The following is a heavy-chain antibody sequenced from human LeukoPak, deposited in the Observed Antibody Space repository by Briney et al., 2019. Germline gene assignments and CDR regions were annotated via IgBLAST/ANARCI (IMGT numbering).Heavy chain of an antibody. CDR3: ARERYYYDSSGSGLLY. Sequence: GGSLRLSCAASGFTFSSYSMNWVRQAPGKGLEWVSYISSSSSTIYYADSVKGRFTISRDNAKNSLYLQMNSLRAEDTAVYYCARERYYYDSSGSGLLYWGQGTLVTVSS. J-gene: IGHJ4*02. V-gene: IGHV3-48*04. CDR2: ISSSSSTI. D-gene: IGHD3-22*01. CDR1: GFTFSSYS.